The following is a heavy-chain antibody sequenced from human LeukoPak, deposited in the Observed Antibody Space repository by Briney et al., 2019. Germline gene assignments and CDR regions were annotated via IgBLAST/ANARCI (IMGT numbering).Heavy chain of an antibody. V-gene: IGHV4-31*03. CDR1: GGSISSGGYC. CDR3: ARDRTIVVVPAAISYYYGMDV. CDR2: MYYSGST. J-gene: IGHJ6*02. Sequence: PSETLSLTCTVSGGSISSGGYCWSWVRQHPGKGLEWIGYMYYSGSTYYNPSLKSRVTISVDTSKNQFSLKLSSVTAADTAVYYCARDRTIVVVPAAISYYYGMDVWGQGTTVTVSS. D-gene: IGHD2-2*01.